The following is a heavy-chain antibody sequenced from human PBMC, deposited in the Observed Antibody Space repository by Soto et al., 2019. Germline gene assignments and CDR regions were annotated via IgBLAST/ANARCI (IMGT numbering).Heavy chain of an antibody. Sequence: SETLSLTCAVYGGSFSGYYWSWIRQPPGKGLEWIGEINHSGSTNYNPSLKSRVTISVDTSKNQFSLKLGSVTAADTAVYYCARGSTVTPFDYWGQGTLVTVSS. CDR2: INHSGST. D-gene: IGHD4-17*01. CDR1: GGSFSGYY. J-gene: IGHJ4*02. CDR3: ARGSTVTPFDY. V-gene: IGHV4-34*01.